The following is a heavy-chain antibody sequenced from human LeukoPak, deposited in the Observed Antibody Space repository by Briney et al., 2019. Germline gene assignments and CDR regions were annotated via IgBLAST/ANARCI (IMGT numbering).Heavy chain of an antibody. CDR3: ARDAVVGTFDY. CDR2: ISSSSSYI. D-gene: IGHD3-22*01. Sequence: TPGGSLSLSCEASGFTFSSYSMTWVRPAPGKGLEWVSSISSSSSYIYKADSVKGGFTISRDDAKNTLYLQMNSLRAEDTAVYYCARDAVVGTFDYWGQGTLVTVSS. V-gene: IGHV3-21*01. CDR1: GFTFSSYS. J-gene: IGHJ4*02.